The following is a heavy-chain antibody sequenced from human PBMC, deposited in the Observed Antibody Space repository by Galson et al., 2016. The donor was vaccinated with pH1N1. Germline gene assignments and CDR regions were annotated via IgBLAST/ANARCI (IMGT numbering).Heavy chain of an antibody. CDR1: GFTFSGSA. CDR3: TRSRGYGFDY. V-gene: IGHV3-73*01. Sequence: SLRLSCAASGFTFSGSAMHWVRQASGKGLEWVGRIRSKADSYATAYAASMKGRFTISRADSKNTTFLQMNSLNTEDTAVCYCTRSRGYGFDYWGQGTLVTVAS. J-gene: IGHJ4*02. CDR2: IRSKADSYAT. D-gene: IGHD5-12*01.